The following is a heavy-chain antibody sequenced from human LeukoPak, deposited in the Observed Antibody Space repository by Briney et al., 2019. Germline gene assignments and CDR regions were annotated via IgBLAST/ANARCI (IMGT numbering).Heavy chain of an antibody. J-gene: IGHJ4*02. V-gene: IGHV5-10-1*01. CDR3: ARHRIADIVATTYFDY. CDR1: GYSFTSYW. D-gene: IGHD5-12*01. CDR2: IDPSDSYT. Sequence: GESLKISCKGSGYSFTSYWISRVRQMPGKGLEWMGRIDPSDSYTNYSPSFQGHVTISADKSISTAYLQWSSLKASDTAMYYFARHRIADIVATTYFDYWGQGTLVTVSS.